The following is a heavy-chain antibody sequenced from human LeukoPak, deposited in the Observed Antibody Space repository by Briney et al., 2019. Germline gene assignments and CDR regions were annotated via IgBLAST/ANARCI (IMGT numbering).Heavy chain of an antibody. CDR1: GGSFSGYY. J-gene: IGHJ4*02. V-gene: IGHV4-34*01. D-gene: IGHD3-10*01. CDR3: AETVEDGSGSYDV. Sequence: SETLSLTCAVYGGSFSGYYWSWIRQPPGKGLEWIGEINHSGSTNYNPSLKSRVTISVDTSKNQFSLKLSSVTAADTAVYYCAETVEDGSGSYDVWGQGTLVTVSS. CDR2: INHSGST.